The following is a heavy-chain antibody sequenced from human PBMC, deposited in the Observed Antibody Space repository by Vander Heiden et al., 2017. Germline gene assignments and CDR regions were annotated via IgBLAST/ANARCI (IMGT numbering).Heavy chain of an antibody. CDR2: ISNSGNNI. D-gene: IGHD2-21*01. V-gene: IGHV3-48*03. Sequence: EVQLVESGGGLVQPGGSLTISCAASGFPFSRYELNWVRQAPGRGLEGLSYISNSGNNIYYADSVKGRFTISRDNAKNTLYLQMNSVKAEDTAVYYCARENSDYYGLDVWGQGTTVIVSS. CDR3: ARENSDYYGLDV. CDR1: GFPFSRYE. J-gene: IGHJ6*02.